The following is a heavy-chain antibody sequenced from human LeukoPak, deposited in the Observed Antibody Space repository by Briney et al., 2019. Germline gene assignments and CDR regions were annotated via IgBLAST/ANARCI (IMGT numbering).Heavy chain of an antibody. CDR2: TYYRSKWYN. D-gene: IGHD3-3*01. Sequence: SQTLSLTCAISGDSVSSNSAAWNWLRQSPSRGLEWLGRTYYRSKWYNDYAVSVKSRITINPDTSKNQFSLQLNSVTPEDTAVYYCARGAITIFGVVIENYYYMDVWGKGATVTVSS. J-gene: IGHJ6*03. CDR1: GDSVSSNSAA. V-gene: IGHV6-1*01. CDR3: ARGAITIFGVVIENYYYMDV.